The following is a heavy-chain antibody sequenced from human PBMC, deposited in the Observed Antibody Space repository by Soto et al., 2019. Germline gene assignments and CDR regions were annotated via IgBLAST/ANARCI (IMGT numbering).Heavy chain of an antibody. J-gene: IGHJ6*02. CDR3: ARGDATKIVVTTYYAMDV. V-gene: IGHV1-69*12. D-gene: IGHD4-17*01. Sequence: QVQLVQSGAEVKKPGSSVKVSCKASGGSLSNYGISWVRQAPGQGLEWMGGIIPVFGTANYAQKLQGRVTITADESTNIVYIDGTSLSSEDTAVYYCARGDATKIVVTTYYAMDVWGQGTTVTVSS. CDR1: GGSLSNYG. CDR2: IIPVFGTA.